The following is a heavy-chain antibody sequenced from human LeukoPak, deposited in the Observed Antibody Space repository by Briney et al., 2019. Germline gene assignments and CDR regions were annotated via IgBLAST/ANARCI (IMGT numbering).Heavy chain of an antibody. D-gene: IGHD2-2*01. Sequence: PGGSLRLSCAASGFTLSNYDMNWVRQAPGNGLEWVSSISTSSRYIYYKDSVRGRFTISRDDAKNSLYLEMNSLRAEDTAVYYCARADCSSSTCYLRRSWFDPWGQGTRVTVSS. V-gene: IGHV3-21*01. CDR3: ARADCSSSTCYLRRSWFDP. CDR1: GFTLSNYD. CDR2: ISTSSRYI. J-gene: IGHJ5*02.